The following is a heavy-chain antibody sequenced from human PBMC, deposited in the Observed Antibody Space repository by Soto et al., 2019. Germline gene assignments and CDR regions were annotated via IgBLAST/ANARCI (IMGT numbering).Heavy chain of an antibody. J-gene: IGHJ4*02. D-gene: IGHD5-12*01. V-gene: IGHV3-48*01. Sequence: DVQLVESGGGLVQPGGSLRLSCAASGFTFSSYSMNWVRQAPGKGLEWLSYIGARSGSTYYADSVKGRFTISRDNXKXSXFLQMNSLGAEDTAVYYCVRDADLVPKGQHMIHGDFWGQGTLVTVSS. CDR2: IGARSGST. CDR3: VRDADLVPKGQHMIHGDF. CDR1: GFTFSSYS.